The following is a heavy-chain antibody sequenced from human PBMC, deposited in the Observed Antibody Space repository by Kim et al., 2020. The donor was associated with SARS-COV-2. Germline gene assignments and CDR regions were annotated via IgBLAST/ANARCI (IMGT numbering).Heavy chain of an antibody. CDR3: ARHFYYGSGRHFDY. CDR1: GGSISSSSYY. V-gene: IGHV4-39*01. CDR2: IYESGRT. D-gene: IGHD3-10*01. Sequence: SETLSLTCTVSGGSISSSSYYWVWNRQRPGKGLEWIGGIYESGRTSYNPPLKGRLTTSVAKAKKQFPLKLSAVTAADTAVYYCARHFYYGSGRHFDYWGQGTLVTVSS. J-gene: IGHJ4*02.